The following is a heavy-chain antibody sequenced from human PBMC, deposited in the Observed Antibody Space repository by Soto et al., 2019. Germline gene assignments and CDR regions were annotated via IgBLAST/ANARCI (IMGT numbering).Heavy chain of an antibody. CDR2: MYHSGTT. D-gene: IGHD3-10*01. CDR3: ARASASSMLRGVIIN. J-gene: IGHJ4*02. CDR1: GGSIASDNW. V-gene: IGHV4-4*02. Sequence: PSETLSLTCTFSGGSIASDNWWTWVRQPPGRGLEWIGEMYHSGTTNYSTSLKSRVTILIDESKNQFSRKLTSVTAADTAPYFCARASASSMLRGVIINWGQGTLVTVSS.